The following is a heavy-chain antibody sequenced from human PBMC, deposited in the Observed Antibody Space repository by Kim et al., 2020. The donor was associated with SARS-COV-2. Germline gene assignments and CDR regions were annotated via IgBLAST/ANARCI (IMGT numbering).Heavy chain of an antibody. J-gene: IGHJ4*02. CDR3: ATTEYSGNFYGPFDY. Sequence: SVNGRLTSSRDRSKNTLYLQMNSLRTEDTAVYFCATTEYSGNFYGPFDYWGQGTLVTVSS. V-gene: IGHV3-30*04. D-gene: IGHD1-26*01.